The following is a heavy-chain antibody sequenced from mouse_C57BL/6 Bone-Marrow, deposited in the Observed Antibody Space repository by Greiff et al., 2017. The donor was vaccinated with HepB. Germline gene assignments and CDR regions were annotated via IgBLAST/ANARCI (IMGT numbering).Heavy chain of an antibody. V-gene: IGHV1-85*01. J-gene: IGHJ4*01. CDR2: IYPRDGST. CDR1: GYTFTSYD. D-gene: IGHD1-1*01. CDR3: ARSATVVAPDY. Sequence: VQLQESGPELVKPGASVKLSCKASGYTFTSYDINWVKQRPGQGLEWIGWIYPRDGSTKYNEKFKGKATLTVDTSSSTAYMELHSLTSEDSAVYFCARSATVVAPDYWGQGTSVTVSS.